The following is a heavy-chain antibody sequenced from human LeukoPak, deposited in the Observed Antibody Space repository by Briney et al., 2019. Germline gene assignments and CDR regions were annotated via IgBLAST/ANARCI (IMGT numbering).Heavy chain of an antibody. CDR3: AKDIVGATSY. CDR2: ISYDGSQK. J-gene: IGHJ4*02. CDR1: GFTFNNCC. V-gene: IGHV3-30*18. D-gene: IGHD1-26*01. Sequence: PGRSLRLSCAASGFTFNNCCMHWVRQAPGKGLEWVAVISYDGSQKYYADSVKGRSTISRDNSKNTLYLQMNSLRPEDTAVYYCAKDIVGATSYWGQGTLVTVSS.